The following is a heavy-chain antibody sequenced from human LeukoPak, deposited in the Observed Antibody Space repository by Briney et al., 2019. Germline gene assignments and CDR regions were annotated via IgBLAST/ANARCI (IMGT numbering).Heavy chain of an antibody. V-gene: IGHV3-48*03. CDR1: GFTFSSYE. CDR3: ARDYYDSSGYYWYYFDY. CDR2: ISSSGRTK. J-gene: IGHJ4*02. D-gene: IGHD3-22*01. Sequence: GGALRLSCAASGFTFSSYEMNWVRQAPGKGREWVSYISSSGRTKYYADSVKGRFTISRDNAKNSLYLQMNSLRAEDTAVYYCARDYYDSSGYYWYYFDYWGQGTLVTVSS.